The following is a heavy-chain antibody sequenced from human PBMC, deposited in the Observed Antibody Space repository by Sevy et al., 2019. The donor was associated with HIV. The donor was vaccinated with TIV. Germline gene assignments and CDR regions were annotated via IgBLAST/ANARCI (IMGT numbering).Heavy chain of an antibody. CDR2: MTGSGSIT. CDR1: GFTFSSYD. Sequence: GGSLRLSCAASGFTFSSYDMTWVRQAPGKGLDWVSCMTGSGSITYYGDSVKGRFTISRDNSKNTLYLQMNNLRVEDTALYYCAKDGLHSGDFEYFQDWGQGTLVTVSS. J-gene: IGHJ1*01. D-gene: IGHD2-21*02. CDR3: AKDGLHSGDFEYFQD. V-gene: IGHV3-23*01.